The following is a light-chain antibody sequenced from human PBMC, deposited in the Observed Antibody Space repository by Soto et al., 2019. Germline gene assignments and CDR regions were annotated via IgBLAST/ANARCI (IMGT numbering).Light chain of an antibody. Sequence: EIVLTQSPGTLSLSPGERATLSCRASQTVAKNYLAWYQQKPGQAPRLLTYGPSNRATGIPDRFSGSGSGTDFTLTISRLEPEDFAVYYCHQYASSPLTFGQGTKVEIK. J-gene: IGKJ1*01. CDR2: GPS. V-gene: IGKV3-20*01. CDR1: QTVAKNY. CDR3: HQYASSPLT.